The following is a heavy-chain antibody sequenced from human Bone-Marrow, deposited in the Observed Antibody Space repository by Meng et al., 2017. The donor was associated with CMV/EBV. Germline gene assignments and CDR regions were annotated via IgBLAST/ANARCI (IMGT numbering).Heavy chain of an antibody. CDR2: INPNSGGT. CDR3: ARDILGEYFDP. J-gene: IGHJ5*02. Sequence: ASVKVSCKASGYTFTGYYMHWVRQAPGQGLEWMGWINPNSGGTNYAQKFQGRVTMTRDTSISTAYMELSSLRSEDTAVYYCARDILGEYFDPWGQGTLVTVSS. CDR1: GYTFTGYY. D-gene: IGHD3-16*01. V-gene: IGHV1-2*02.